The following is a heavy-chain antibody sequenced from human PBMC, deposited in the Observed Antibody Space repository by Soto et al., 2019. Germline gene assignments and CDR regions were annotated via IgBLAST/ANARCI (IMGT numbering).Heavy chain of an antibody. CDR3: ARGSTDSYPGSRIFDF. V-gene: IGHV3-23*01. D-gene: IGHD3-10*01. Sequence: EVQLLESGGDLVQPGGSLRLSCVASGVTFWSRAMSWVRQAPGEGLEWVSTITDTGGDAKYADSVRGRFTISRDNSKNTLHLQMSSLRAEDSAVYYCARGSTDSYPGSRIFDFWGRGTLVTVSS. J-gene: IGHJ4*02. CDR1: GVTFWSRA. CDR2: ITDTGGDA.